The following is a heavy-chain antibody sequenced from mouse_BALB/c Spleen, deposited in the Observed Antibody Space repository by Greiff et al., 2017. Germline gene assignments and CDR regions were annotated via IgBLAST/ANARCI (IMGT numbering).Heavy chain of an antibody. D-gene: IGHD1-1*01. CDR1: GYTFTNYW. J-gene: IGHJ1*01. CDR2: IYPGGGYT. V-gene: IGHV1-63*02. CDR3: ARGGGYYGSSWYFDV. Sequence: QVQLKQSGAELVRPGTSVKISCKASGYTFTNYWLGWVKQRPGHGLEWIGDIYPGGGYTNYNEKFKGKATLTADTSSSTAYMQLSSLTSEDSAVYFCARGGGYYGSSWYFDVWGAGTTVTVSS.